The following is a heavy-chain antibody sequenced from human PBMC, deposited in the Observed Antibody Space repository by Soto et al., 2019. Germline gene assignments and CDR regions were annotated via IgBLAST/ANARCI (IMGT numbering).Heavy chain of an antibody. D-gene: IGHD3-22*01. J-gene: IGHJ4*02. V-gene: IGHV3-30*18. CDR3: AKDRGYYDSSGYDYYFDY. CDR2: ISYDGSNK. Sequence: QVQLVESGGGVVQPGRSLRLSCAASGFTFSSYGMHWVRQAPGKGLEWVAVISYDGSNKYYADSVKGRFTISRDNSKNTLYLQMNSLRAEDTAVYYCAKDRGYYDSSGYDYYFDYWGQGTLVTVSS. CDR1: GFTFSSYG.